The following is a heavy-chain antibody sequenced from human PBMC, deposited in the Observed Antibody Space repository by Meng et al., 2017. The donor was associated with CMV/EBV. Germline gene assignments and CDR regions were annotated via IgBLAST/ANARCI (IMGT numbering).Heavy chain of an antibody. Sequence: GGSLRLSCAASGFTFRTSDMNWVRQAPGKGLEWVSSISPSGNYIYYAASLKGRFTISRDNANNSLFLQMNSLRAEDTAVYFCARDGLRNYYYYGMDVWGQGTTVTVSS. V-gene: IGHV3-21*06. D-gene: IGHD5/OR15-5a*01. CDR1: GFTFRTSD. CDR2: ISPSGNYI. CDR3: ARDGLRNYYYYGMDV. J-gene: IGHJ6*02.